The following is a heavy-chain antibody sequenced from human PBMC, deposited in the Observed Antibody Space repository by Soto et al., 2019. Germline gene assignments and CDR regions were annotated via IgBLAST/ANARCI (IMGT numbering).Heavy chain of an antibody. CDR1: GGTFSSYA. CDR3: ARQRIAAAGTIPSYFYGMDV. D-gene: IGHD6-13*01. CDR2: IIAIFGTA. J-gene: IGHJ6*02. Sequence: QVQLVQSGAEVKKPGSSVKVSCKASGGTFSSYAISWVRQAPGQGLEWMGGIIAIFGTANYAQKFQGRVTITADEATSTASMELSSLRSEDTAVYYCARQRIAAAGTIPSYFYGMDVWGQGTTVTVSS. V-gene: IGHV1-69*12.